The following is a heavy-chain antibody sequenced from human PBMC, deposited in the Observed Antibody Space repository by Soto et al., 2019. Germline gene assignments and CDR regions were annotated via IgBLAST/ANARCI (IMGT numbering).Heavy chain of an antibody. D-gene: IGHD5-12*01. CDR2: IFPGDSDT. J-gene: IGHJ4*02. CDR1: GYSFRAFW. Sequence: DVQLVQSGAEVKKPGESLRISCKGSGYSFRAFWIAWVRQMPGKGLEWMGIIFPGDSDTRYSPSFQGQVTIAVDKSIDTPYLQWSSLEASDMAMYYCARHSGPVASIVKNDYWGQGTLVTVSS. V-gene: IGHV5-51*01. CDR3: ARHSGPVASIVKNDY.